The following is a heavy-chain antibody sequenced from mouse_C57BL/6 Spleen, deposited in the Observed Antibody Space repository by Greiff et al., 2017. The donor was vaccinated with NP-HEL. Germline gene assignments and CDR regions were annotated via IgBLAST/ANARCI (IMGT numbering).Heavy chain of an antibody. CDR3: TRGYYGSRGYYFDY. J-gene: IGHJ2*01. CDR2: IDPETGGT. V-gene: IGHV1-15*01. D-gene: IGHD1-1*01. CDR1: GYTFTDYE. Sequence: QVQLKESGAELVRPGASVTLSCKASGYTFTDYEMHWVKQTPVHGLEWIGAIDPETGGTAYNQKFKGKAILTADKSSSTAYMELRSLTSEDSAVYYCTRGYYGSRGYYFDYWGQGTTLTVSS.